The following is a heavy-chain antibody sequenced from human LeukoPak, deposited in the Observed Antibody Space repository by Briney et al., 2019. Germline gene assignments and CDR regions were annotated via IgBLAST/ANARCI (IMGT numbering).Heavy chain of an antibody. CDR2: IYSGGST. V-gene: IGHV3-53*01. J-gene: IGHJ4*02. D-gene: IGHD6-19*01. Sequence: TGGSLRLSCAASGFTVSSNYMSWVRQAPGKGLEWVSVIYSGGSTYYADSVKGRFTISRDNSKNTLYLQMNSLRAEDTAVYYCEGSGWYGVYYFDYWGQGTLVTVSS. CDR3: EGSGWYGVYYFDY. CDR1: GFTVSSNY.